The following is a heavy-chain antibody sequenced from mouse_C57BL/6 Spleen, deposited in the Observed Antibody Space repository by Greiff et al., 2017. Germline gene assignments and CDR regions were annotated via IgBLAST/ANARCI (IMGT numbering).Heavy chain of an antibody. CDR1: GYTFTSYW. J-gene: IGHJ2*01. V-gene: IGHV1-64*01. CDR2: IHPNSGST. CDR3: ASRGSGYPDY. D-gene: IGHD3-2*02. Sequence: QVQLQQPGAELVKPGASVKLSCKASGYTFTSYWMHWVKQRPGQGLEWIGMIHPNSGSTNYNEKFKSKATLTVDQSSSTAYMQRSSLTSEDAAVYYCASRGSGYPDYWGQGTTLTVSS.